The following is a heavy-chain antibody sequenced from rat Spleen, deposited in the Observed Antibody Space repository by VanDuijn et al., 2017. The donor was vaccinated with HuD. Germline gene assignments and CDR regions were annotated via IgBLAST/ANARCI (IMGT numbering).Heavy chain of an antibody. CDR3: ATQDVYFGLWDYVMDA. D-gene: IGHD1-6*01. J-gene: IGHJ4*01. CDR1: GFSLTSNS. V-gene: IGHV5S10*01. Sequence: VQLKESGPGLVQTSQTLSLTCTVSGFSLTSNSVHWVRQPPGKGLEWVATISSDGGRNFYRDSVKGRFTISRDNAKNTLYLQMESLRSEDTATYYCATQDVYFGLWDYVMDAWGQGASVTVSS. CDR2: ISSDGGRN.